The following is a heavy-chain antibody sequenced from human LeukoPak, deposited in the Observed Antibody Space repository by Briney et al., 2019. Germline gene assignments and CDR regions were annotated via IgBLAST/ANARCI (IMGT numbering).Heavy chain of an antibody. CDR1: GDSISTSKSY. V-gene: IGHV4-39*01. D-gene: IGHD3-10*01. CDR3: AKGSVEYYMDV. Sequence: SETLSLTCTVSGDSISTSKSYWGWIRQPPLKGLEWIGSIYYTGNTYYNASLKSRVTISVDTSKNQFSLSLTSVTAADTAVYYCAKGSVEYYMDVWGKGTTVTVSS. CDR2: IYYTGNT. J-gene: IGHJ6*03.